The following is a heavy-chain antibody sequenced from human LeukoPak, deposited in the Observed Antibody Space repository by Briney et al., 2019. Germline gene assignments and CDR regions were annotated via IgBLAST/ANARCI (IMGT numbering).Heavy chain of an antibody. CDR1: GGSISSYY. CDR2: IHYSGST. Sequence: PSETLSLTCTVSGGSISSYYWSWIRQPPGKGLEWIGYIHYSGSTNYNSSLKSRVSISVDTSKNQFSLKLSSVTAADTAVYYCARGRQTYYYDSSGYYFDYWGQGTLVTVCS. D-gene: IGHD3-22*01. CDR3: ARGRQTYYYDSSGYYFDY. V-gene: IGHV4-59*01. J-gene: IGHJ4*02.